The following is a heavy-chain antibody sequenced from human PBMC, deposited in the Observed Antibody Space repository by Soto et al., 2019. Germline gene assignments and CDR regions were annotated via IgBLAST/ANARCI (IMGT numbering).Heavy chain of an antibody. J-gene: IGHJ5*02. D-gene: IGHD4-4*01. Sequence: SETLSLTCTVSGGSISSGDYYWSWIRQPPGKGLEWIGYIYYSGCTYYNPSLKSRVTISLDTSKNQFSLKLSSVTTADTAVYYCARVDYSNYDWFDPWGQGTLVTVSS. CDR1: GGSISSGDYY. V-gene: IGHV4-30-4*01. CDR3: ARVDYSNYDWFDP. CDR2: IYYSGCT.